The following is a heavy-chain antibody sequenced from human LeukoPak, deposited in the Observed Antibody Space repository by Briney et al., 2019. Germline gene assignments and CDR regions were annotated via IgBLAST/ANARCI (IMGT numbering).Heavy chain of an antibody. CDR2: ISSSGSTI. CDR3: ARIVGAPYYYYGMDV. D-gene: IGHD1-26*01. Sequence: PGGSLRLSCAASGFTFSSYEMNWVRQAPGKGLEWVSYISSSGSTIYYADSVKGRFTISRDNAKSSLYLQMNSLRAEDTAVYYCARIVGAPYYYYGMDVWGQGTTVTVSS. V-gene: IGHV3-48*03. J-gene: IGHJ6*02. CDR1: GFTFSSYE.